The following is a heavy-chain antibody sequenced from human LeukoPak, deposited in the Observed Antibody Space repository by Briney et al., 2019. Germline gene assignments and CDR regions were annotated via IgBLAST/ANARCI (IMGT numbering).Heavy chain of an antibody. CDR2: IYYSGST. D-gene: IGHD3-22*01. J-gene: IGHJ3*02. Sequence: SQTLSLTCTVSGGSISSGDYYWSWISQPPGKGLEWIGYIYYSGSTYYNPSLKSRVTISVDTSKNQFSLKLSSVTAADTAVYYCARGTASSYYYDSSGYVRRAFDIWGQGTMVTVSS. CDR3: ARGTASSYYYDSSGYVRRAFDI. V-gene: IGHV4-30-4*01. CDR1: GGSISSGDYY.